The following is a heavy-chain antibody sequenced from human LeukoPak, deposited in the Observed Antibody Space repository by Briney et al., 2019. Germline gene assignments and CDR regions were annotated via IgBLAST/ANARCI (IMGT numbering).Heavy chain of an antibody. D-gene: IGHD4-11*01. Sequence: ASVNVSCKASGFRFTSFGVSWVRQAPGQGLEWMGWISNYFGVTHYAEKFEDRVTMTIDTSTATAYMELRSLIYDDTAIYYCARDSDYSGNGNGDWFDPWGQGTAVTVSS. CDR2: ISNYFGVT. V-gene: IGHV1-18*04. CDR3: ARDSDYSGNGNGDWFDP. CDR1: GFRFTSFG. J-gene: IGHJ5*02.